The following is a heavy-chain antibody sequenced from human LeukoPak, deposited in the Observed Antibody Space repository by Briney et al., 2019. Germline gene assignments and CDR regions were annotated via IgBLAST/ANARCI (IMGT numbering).Heavy chain of an antibody. CDR1: GYTFTSYG. CDR2: ISAYNGNT. J-gene: IGHJ5*02. V-gene: IGHV1-18*01. Sequence: ASVKVSCKASGYTFTSYGISWVRQAPGQGLEWMGWISAYNGNTNYAQKLQGRVTMTTDTSTSTAYMELRSLRSDDTAVYYCARRVAIWFGGLLRGGDWFDPWGQGTLVTVSS. D-gene: IGHD3-10*01. CDR3: ARRVAIWFGGLLRGGDWFDP.